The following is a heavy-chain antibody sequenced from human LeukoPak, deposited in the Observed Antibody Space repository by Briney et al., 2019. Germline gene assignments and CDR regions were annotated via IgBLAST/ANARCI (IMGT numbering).Heavy chain of an antibody. CDR1: GGSFSGYY. CDR2: INHSGST. V-gene: IGHV4-34*01. Sequence: PSETLSLTCAVYGGSFSGYYWSWIRQPPGKGLEWIGEINHSGSTNYNPSLKSRVTISVDTSKNQFSLKLSSVTAADTAVYYCARMYSSSWFTLPRNWFDPWGQGTLVTVSS. CDR3: ARMYSSSWFTLPRNWFDP. D-gene: IGHD6-13*01. J-gene: IGHJ5*02.